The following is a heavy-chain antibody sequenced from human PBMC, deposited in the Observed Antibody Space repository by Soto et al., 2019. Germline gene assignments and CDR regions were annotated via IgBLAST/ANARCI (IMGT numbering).Heavy chain of an antibody. D-gene: IGHD3-16*02. CDR1: GFTFSDYY. CDR3: ARDGVMITFGGVLVEGFDY. J-gene: IGHJ4*02. Sequence: GGSLRLSCAASGFTFSDYYMSWIRQAPGKGLEWVSYISSSGSTIYYADSVKGRFTISRDNAKNSLYLQMNSLRAEDTAVYYCARDGVMITFGGVLVEGFDYWGQGTLVTVST. V-gene: IGHV3-11*01. CDR2: ISSSGSTI.